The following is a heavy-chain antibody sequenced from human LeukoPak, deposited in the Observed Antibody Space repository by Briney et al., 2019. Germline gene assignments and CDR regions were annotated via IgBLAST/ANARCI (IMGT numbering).Heavy chain of an antibody. J-gene: IGHJ5*02. CDR3: ARAHRTIFGVVVEDWFDP. D-gene: IGHD3-3*01. V-gene: IGHV4-59*01. CDR2: IYYTGST. CDR1: GGSISSYY. Sequence: SETLSLTCAVSGGSISSYYWSWIRQSPGKGLEWIGYIYYTGSTNYNPSLKSRVTISVDTSKNQFSLKLSSVTAAGTAVYYCARAHRTIFGVVVEDWFDPWGQGTLVTVSS.